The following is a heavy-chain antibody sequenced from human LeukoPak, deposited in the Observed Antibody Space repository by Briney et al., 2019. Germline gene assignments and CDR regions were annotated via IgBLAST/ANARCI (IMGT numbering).Heavy chain of an antibody. D-gene: IGHD6-19*01. CDR1: GGSISSSSYY. J-gene: IGHJ4*02. CDR2: IYYSGST. Sequence: PSETLSLTCTVSGGSISSSSYYWGWIRQPPGKGLEWIGSIYYSGSTYYNPSFKSRVTISEDTSKNQFSLKLGSVTAAETAVYYCARHSSGWYYFDYWGQGTLVTVSS. CDR3: ARHSSGWYYFDY. V-gene: IGHV4-39*01.